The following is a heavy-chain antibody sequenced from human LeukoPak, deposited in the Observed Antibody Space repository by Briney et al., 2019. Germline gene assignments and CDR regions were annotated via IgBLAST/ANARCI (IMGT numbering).Heavy chain of an antibody. J-gene: IGHJ6*02. CDR2: ISSSGSTI. D-gene: IGHD3-22*01. V-gene: IGHV3-48*03. CDR3: ARDQYYYDSSGYYTGDYYYYYGMDV. Sequence: PGGSLRLSCAASGFTFSSYEMNWVRQAPGKGLEWVSYISSSGSTIYYADSVKGRFTISRDNAKNSLYLQMNGLRAEDTAVYYCARDQYYYDSSGYYTGDYYYYYGMDVWGQGTTVTVSS. CDR1: GFTFSSYE.